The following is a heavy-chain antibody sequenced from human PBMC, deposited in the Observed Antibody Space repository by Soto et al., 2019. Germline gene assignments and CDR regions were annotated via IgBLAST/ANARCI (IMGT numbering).Heavy chain of an antibody. CDR1: GFTFSSYA. Sequence: GGSLRLSCAASGFTFSSYAMSWVRQAPGKGLEWVSSISVSGGSTYYADSVKGRFTISRDNSKNTLSLQMNSLRAEDTAVYYCVRDHIWSFDYWGQGTPVTVSS. V-gene: IGHV3-23*01. D-gene: IGHD3-10*01. CDR2: ISVSGGST. J-gene: IGHJ4*02. CDR3: VRDHIWSFDY.